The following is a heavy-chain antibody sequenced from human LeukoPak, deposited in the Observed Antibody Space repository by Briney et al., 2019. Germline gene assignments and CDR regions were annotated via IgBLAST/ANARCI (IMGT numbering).Heavy chain of an antibody. Sequence: GGPLRLFCAPSGFTFTTYDMNWVRQAPGKALEWVSSITSTSSSTYYADSLKGRFTISRDNAKNSLYLQMNNLRAEDTAVYYCARDCGGACHMDVWGKGTTVTVSS. CDR1: GFTFTTYD. CDR2: ITSTSSST. V-gene: IGHV3-21*01. J-gene: IGHJ6*03. D-gene: IGHD2-21*02. CDR3: ARDCGGACHMDV.